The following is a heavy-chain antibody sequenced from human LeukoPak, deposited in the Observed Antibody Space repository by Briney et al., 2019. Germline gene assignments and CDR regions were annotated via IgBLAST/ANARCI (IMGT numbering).Heavy chain of an antibody. D-gene: IGHD6-6*01. CDR3: ARGSIAARNWFDP. CDR2: ISSSSSYI. V-gene: IGHV3-21*01. Sequence: PGGSLRLSCAASGFTFSSYSMNWVRQAPGKGLEWVSSISSSSSYIYYADSVKGRFTISRDNAKNSLYLQMNSLRAEDTAVYYCARGSIAARNWFDPWGQGTLVTVSS. J-gene: IGHJ5*02. CDR1: GFTFSSYS.